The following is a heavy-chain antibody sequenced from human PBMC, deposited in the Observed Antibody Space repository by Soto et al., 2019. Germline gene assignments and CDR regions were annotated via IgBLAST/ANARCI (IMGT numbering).Heavy chain of an antibody. J-gene: IGHJ4*01. V-gene: IGHV3-23*01. CDR2: ISGSGGST. D-gene: IGHD3-22*01. CDR1: GFAFSNYA. CDR3: AKGLATVIVVVTHFDY. Sequence: PGGSLRLSCAASGFAFSNYAMSWVRQAPGKGLEWVSAISGSGGSTYYADSVKGRFTISRDNSKNTLSLQMNSLRAEDTAVYYCAKGLATVIVVVTHFDYWGHGTLVTVSS.